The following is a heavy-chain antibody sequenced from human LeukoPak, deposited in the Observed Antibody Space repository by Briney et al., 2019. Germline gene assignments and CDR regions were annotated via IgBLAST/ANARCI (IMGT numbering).Heavy chain of an antibody. D-gene: IGHD1-26*01. V-gene: IGHV5-51*01. Sequence: GESLKISCQASGYTFTKYWIGWVRQIPGKGLEWMGIIYPAYSETRYSPSSQGQVTVSADKSTNTAYLQWASLKASDTAMYYCARLPSLLAAGMFDSWGQGTLVTVSS. CDR3: ARLPSLLAAGMFDS. CDR1: GYTFTKYW. J-gene: IGHJ4*02. CDR2: IYPAYSET.